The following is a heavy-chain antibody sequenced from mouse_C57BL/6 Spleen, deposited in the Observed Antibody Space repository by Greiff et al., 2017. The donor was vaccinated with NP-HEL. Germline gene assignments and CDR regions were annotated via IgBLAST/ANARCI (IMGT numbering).Heavy chain of an antibody. D-gene: IGHD2-5*01. CDR2: IYPSDSET. CDR3: AREGYSNYGYFDV. Sequence: QVQLKQPGAELVRPGSSVKLSCKASGYTFTSYWMDWVKQRPGQGLEWIGNIYPSDSETHYNQKFKDKATLTVDKSSSTAYMQLSSLTSEDSAVYYCAREGYSNYGYFDVWGTGTTVTVSS. CDR1: GYTFTSYW. J-gene: IGHJ1*03. V-gene: IGHV1-61*01.